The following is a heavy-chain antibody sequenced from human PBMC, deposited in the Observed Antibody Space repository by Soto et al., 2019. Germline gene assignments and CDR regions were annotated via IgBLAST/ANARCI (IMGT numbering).Heavy chain of an antibody. CDR1: GYTFTSYY. CDR2: INPSGGST. V-gene: IGHV1-46*01. CDR3: ARLKIGSWYSGAFDI. J-gene: IGHJ3*02. D-gene: IGHD6-13*01. Sequence: VASVKVSFKASGYTFTSYYMHWVRQAPGQGLEWMGIINPSGGSTSYAQKFQGRVTMTRDTSTSTVYMELSSLRSEDTAVYYCARLKIGSWYSGAFDIWGQGTMVTVSS.